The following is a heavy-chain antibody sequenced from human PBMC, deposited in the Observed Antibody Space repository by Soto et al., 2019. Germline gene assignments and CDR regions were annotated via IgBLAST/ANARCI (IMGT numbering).Heavy chain of an antibody. D-gene: IGHD1-20*01. CDR2: MNPNSGNI. CDR3: AGGITVGRTTSGAFDI. CDR1: GNTFIDYD. Sequence: ASVKVSCKASGNTFIDYDFIWVRQATGQGLEWMGWMNPNSGNIVFAQKFQGRLTMTRNATINTAYMELSSLRSEDTAVYYCAGGITVGRTTSGAFDIWG. V-gene: IGHV1-8*01. J-gene: IGHJ3*02.